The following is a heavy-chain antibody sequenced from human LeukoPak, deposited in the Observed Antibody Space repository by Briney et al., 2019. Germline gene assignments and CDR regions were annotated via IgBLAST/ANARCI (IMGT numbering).Heavy chain of an antibody. D-gene: IGHD2-2*01. Sequence: ASVKVSCKASGYTFTGYYMHWVRQAPGQGLEWMGWINPNSGGTNYAQKFQGRVTMTRDTSISTAYMELSRLRSDDTAVYCCARCEGYCSSTSCYHDAFDIWGQGTMVTVSS. V-gene: IGHV1-2*02. CDR1: GYTFTGYY. CDR2: INPNSGGT. J-gene: IGHJ3*02. CDR3: ARCEGYCSSTSCYHDAFDI.